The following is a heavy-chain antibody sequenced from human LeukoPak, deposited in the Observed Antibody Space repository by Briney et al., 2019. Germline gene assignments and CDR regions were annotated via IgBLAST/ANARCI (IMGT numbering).Heavy chain of an antibody. CDR2: ITTTFYT. J-gene: IGHJ4*02. CDR1: GFTFSSYS. D-gene: IGHD6-13*01. CDR3: ARVRANWYEDY. Sequence: GGSLRLSCAASGFTFSSYSFNWVRQVPGKGLEWVSSITTTFYTYYTDSVKGRFTISRDNAKNSLYLQMISLRAEDTAVYYCARVRANWYEDYWGKGTLVTVSS. V-gene: IGHV3-21*01.